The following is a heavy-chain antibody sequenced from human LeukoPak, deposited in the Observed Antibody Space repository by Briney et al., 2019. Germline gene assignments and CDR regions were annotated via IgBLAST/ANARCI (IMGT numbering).Heavy chain of an antibody. J-gene: IGHJ5*02. D-gene: IGHD2/OR15-2a*01. CDR1: GYTVTGYY. V-gene: IGHV1-2*02. CDR2: IKPNSGGT. CDR3: ARAGHYDFNWFDP. Sequence: ASVKVSCKASGYTVTGYYMHWVRQVPGQGLEWMGWIKPNSGGTKYAQKFQGRVTMTRDTSINTAYMELSRLRSDDTAVYYCARAGHYDFNWFDPWGQGALVSVSS.